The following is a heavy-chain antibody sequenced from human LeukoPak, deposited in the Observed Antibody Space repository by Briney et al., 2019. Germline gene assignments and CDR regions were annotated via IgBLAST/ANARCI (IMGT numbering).Heavy chain of an antibody. V-gene: IGHV3-23*01. J-gene: IGHJ4*02. CDR3: AKNGAVVVVAADYFDY. CDR2: ISGSGGST. Sequence: PGGSLRLSCAASGFTFSSYAMSWVRQAPGKGLEWVSAISGSGGSTYYADSVKGRFTISRDNSKNTLYLQMNSLRAEDTAVYYCAKNGAVVVVAADYFDYWGRGTLVTVSS. CDR1: GFTFSSYA. D-gene: IGHD2-15*01.